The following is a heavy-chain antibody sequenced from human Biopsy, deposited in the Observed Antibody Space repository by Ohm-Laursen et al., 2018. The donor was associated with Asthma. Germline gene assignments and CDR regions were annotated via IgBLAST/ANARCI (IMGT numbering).Heavy chain of an antibody. CDR3: AKGKYKWNDGYYGLDV. CDR2: IGFDGLKK. V-gene: IGHV3-30*18. D-gene: IGHD1-20*01. CDR1: GFSFSNFG. J-gene: IGHJ6*02. Sequence: SLRLSCAASGFSFSNFGMHWVRQAPGKGLEWVAVIGFDGLKKGYADSVKGRFTISRDNSKNTLYLEVTSLRAEDTAVYYCAKGKYKWNDGYYGLDVWGQGTTVTVSS.